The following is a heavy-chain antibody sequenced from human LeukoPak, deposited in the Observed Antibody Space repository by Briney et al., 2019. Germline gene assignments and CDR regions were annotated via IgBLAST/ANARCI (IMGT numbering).Heavy chain of an antibody. J-gene: IGHJ3*02. V-gene: IGHV4-4*02. Sequence: SETLSLTCAVSGGSISSSNWWSWVRQPPGKGLEWIGEIYHSGSTNYNPSLKSRVTISVDKSKNQFSLKLSSVTAADTAVYYCARSPHDYGDRVGAFDIWGQGTMVTVSS. D-gene: IGHD4-17*01. CDR2: IYHSGST. CDR3: ARSPHDYGDRVGAFDI. CDR1: GGSISSSNW.